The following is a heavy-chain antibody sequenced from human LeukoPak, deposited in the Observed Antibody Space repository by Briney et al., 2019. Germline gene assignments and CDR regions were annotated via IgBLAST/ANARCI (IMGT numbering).Heavy chain of an antibody. CDR1: GYTFTSYY. CDR2: INPSGGST. Sequence: ASVKVSCKASGYTFTSYYMHWLRQAPGQGLEWMGIINPSGGSTSYAQKFQGRVTMTRDKSTSTVYMELSSLRSEDTAVYYCARDDYVWGSPDYWGQGTLVSVSS. D-gene: IGHD3-16*01. J-gene: IGHJ4*02. CDR3: ARDDYVWGSPDY. V-gene: IGHV1-46*01.